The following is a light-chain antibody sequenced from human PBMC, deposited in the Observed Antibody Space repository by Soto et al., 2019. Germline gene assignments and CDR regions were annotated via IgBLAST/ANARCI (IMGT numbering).Light chain of an antibody. J-gene: IGKJ4*01. CDR1: ETISYW. CDR2: KAS. CDR3: QHYNSYPLT. V-gene: IGKV1-5*03. Sequence: DIRMTQSPSTLSASVGDRVTITCRASETISYWLAWLQLKPGKAPKVLIYKASTLGSGVPSRFSGSGSGTEFTLTITSLQPDDFATYYCQHYNSYPLTFGGGIKVEIK.